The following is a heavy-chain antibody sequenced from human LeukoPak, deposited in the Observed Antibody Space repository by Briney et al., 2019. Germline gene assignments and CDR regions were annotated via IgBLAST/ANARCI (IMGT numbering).Heavy chain of an antibody. CDR3: AREGLLRSYYFDY. J-gene: IGHJ4*02. D-gene: IGHD3-10*01. Sequence: GGSLRLSCAASGFTFSSYGMHWVRQAPGKGLEWVAVIWYDGSNKYYADSVKGRFTISRDNYKNTLYLQMNSLRAKDTDVYYCAREGLLRSYYFDYWAQGTLVTVSS. CDR2: IWYDGSNK. CDR1: GFTFSSYG. V-gene: IGHV3-33*01.